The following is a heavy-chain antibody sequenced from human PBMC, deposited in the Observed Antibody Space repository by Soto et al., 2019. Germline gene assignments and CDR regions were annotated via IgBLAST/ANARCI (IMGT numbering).Heavy chain of an antibody. J-gene: IGHJ4*02. CDR2: IGQDGGEK. D-gene: IGHD2-8*01. V-gene: IGHV3-7*01. Sequence: PGGSLRLSCAASGFTFSSYWMSWVRQAPGKGLEWVANIGQDGGEKYYVDSVKGRFTISRDNAKNSLYLQMNSLRAEDTAVYYCARDADCINGVCYTPIRPFDYWGQGALVTVSS. CDR3: ARDADCINGVCYTPIRPFDY. CDR1: GFTFSSYW.